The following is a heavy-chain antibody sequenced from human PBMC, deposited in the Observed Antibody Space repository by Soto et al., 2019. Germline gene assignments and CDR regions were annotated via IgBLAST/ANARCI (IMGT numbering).Heavy chain of an antibody. V-gene: IGHV3-23*01. D-gene: IGHD4-4*01. J-gene: IGHJ4*02. CDR1: GFTFNNYA. CDR2: ITGGGAGT. CDR3: AKCFRNYAADNFDN. Sequence: EVQLLESGGGLVQPGGSLRLSCAASGFTFNNYAMSWVRQAPGKGLEWVSTITGGGAGTYYAASVKGRFTISRDNSNNMLYLQMNRLRVEDTALYYCAKCFRNYAADNFDNWGQGTLVTVSS.